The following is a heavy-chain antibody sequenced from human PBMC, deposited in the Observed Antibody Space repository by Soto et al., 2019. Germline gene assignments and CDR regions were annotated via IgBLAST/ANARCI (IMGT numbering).Heavy chain of an antibody. CDR3: ARRMVVAGYFYYGMDV. CDR2: IYFTGST. Sequence: ETLSLSCTVSGGCVSSGSYDWSWIRQPPGKGLEWPGQIYFTGSTTYNPSLKSRVTTSVDTSKNQFSLRLRSVTAADTAVYYCARRMVVAGYFYYGMDVWGQGTTVTVSS. V-gene: IGHV4-61*01. J-gene: IGHJ6*02. D-gene: IGHD6-19*01. CDR1: GGCVSSGSYD.